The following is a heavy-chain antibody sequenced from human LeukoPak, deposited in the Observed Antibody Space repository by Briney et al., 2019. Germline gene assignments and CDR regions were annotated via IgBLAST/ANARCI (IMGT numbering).Heavy chain of an antibody. J-gene: IGHJ4*02. CDR2: IYSGGST. V-gene: IGHV3-53*01. Sequence: GGSLRLSCAASGFTVSSNYMSWARQAPGKGLEWVSVIYSGGSTYYADSVKGRFTISRDNSKNTLYLQMNSLRAEDTAVYYCARGFLGVVTYDYWGQGTLVTVSS. D-gene: IGHD3-3*01. CDR3: ARGFLGVVTYDY. CDR1: GFTVSSNY.